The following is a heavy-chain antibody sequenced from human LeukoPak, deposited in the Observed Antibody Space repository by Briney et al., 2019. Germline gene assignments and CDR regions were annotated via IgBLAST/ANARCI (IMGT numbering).Heavy chain of an antibody. D-gene: IGHD6-13*01. V-gene: IGHV3-9*01. CDR2: INWNSDNI. Sequence: GRSLRLSCAASGFIFDNYAMNWVRQAPGKGLEWVSGINWNSDNIGYADSVKGRLTISRDSGENSLYLQMNSLRPEDTAVYYCAKDQGSSWPYYGTDVWGQGTTVTVSS. J-gene: IGHJ6*02. CDR1: GFIFDNYA. CDR3: AKDQGSSWPYYGTDV.